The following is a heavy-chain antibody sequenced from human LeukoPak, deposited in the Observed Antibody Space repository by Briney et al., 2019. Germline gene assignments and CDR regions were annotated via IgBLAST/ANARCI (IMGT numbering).Heavy chain of an antibody. CDR1: GYTLTELS. CDR3: ATDLTGKQQRPGLVY. J-gene: IGHJ4*02. V-gene: IGHV1-24*01. Sequence: ASVKVSCKVSGYTLTELSMHWVRQAPGKGLEWMGGFDPEDGETIYAQKFEGRVTMTEDTSTDTAYMELSSLRSEDTAVYYCATDLTGKQQRPGLVYWGQGTLVTVSS. D-gene: IGHD6-13*01. CDR2: FDPEDGET.